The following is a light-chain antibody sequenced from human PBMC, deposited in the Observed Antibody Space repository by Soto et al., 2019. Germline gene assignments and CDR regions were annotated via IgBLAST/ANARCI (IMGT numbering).Light chain of an antibody. J-gene: IGLJ1*01. CDR3: QSYDSSLSCSV. CDR2: GNS. CDR1: SSNIGAGYD. Sequence: QSVLTQPPSVSGAPGQRVTISCTGSSSNIGAGYDVHWYQQLPGTAPKLLIYGNSNRPSGVPDRFSGSKSGTSASLAITGLQADAEADYYCQSYDSSLSCSVFGTGTKLTAL. V-gene: IGLV1-40*01.